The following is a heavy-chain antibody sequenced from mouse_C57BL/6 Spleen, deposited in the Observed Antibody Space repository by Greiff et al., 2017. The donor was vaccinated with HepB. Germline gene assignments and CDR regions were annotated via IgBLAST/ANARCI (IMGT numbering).Heavy chain of an antibody. CDR2: ISDGGSYT. CDR1: GFTFSSYA. CDR3: AREAGMNFDY. Sequence: DVKLVESGGGLVKPGGSLKLSCAASGFTFSSYAMSWVRQTPEKRLEWVATISDGGSYTYYPDNVKGRFTISRDNAKNNLYLQMSHLKSEDTAMYYCAREAGMNFDYWGQGTTLTVSS. J-gene: IGHJ2*01. D-gene: IGHD4-1*01. V-gene: IGHV5-4*01.